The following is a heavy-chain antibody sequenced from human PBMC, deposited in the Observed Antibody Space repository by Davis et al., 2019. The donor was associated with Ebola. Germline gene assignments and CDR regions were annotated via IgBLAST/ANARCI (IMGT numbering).Heavy chain of an antibody. CDR2: IFDSETT. J-gene: IGHJ5*02. V-gene: IGHV4-30-4*01. D-gene: IGHD2-21*02. CDR1: GVSISSGDYY. CDR3: ASLYGDFLFDP. Sequence: SETLSPTCTVSGVSISSGDYYWSWIRQPPGKGLEWVGHIFDSETTYYNLSLQSRVSISVDTSKNQFFLILTSVTAADTAVYFCASLYGDFLFDPWGQGTLVTVSS.